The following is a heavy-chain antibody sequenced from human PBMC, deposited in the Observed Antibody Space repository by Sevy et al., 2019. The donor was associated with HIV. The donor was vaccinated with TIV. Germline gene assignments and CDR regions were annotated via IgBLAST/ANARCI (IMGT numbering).Heavy chain of an antibody. CDR1: GFTFISNA. Sequence: GGYDRHSSAASGFTFISNAMSAVPQAARNDPAADSAISGSGGSTYYADSVKGRFTISRDNSKNTLYLQMNSLRAEDTAVYYCAKDRPPSTVTDAFDIWGQGTMVTVSS. V-gene: IGHV3-23*01. CDR3: AKDRPPSTVTDAFDI. J-gene: IGHJ3*02. CDR2: ISGSGGST. D-gene: IGHD4-17*01.